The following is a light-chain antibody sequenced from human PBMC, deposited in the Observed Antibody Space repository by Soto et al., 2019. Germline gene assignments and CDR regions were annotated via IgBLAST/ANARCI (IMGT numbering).Light chain of an antibody. CDR3: QQYGSSRT. V-gene: IGKV3-20*01. CDR2: DAS. J-gene: IGKJ1*01. Sequence: EFVLTQSPATLSLSPGERATLSCRASQSVSRYLAWYQQKPGQAPRLLIYDASNRATGIPDRFSGSGSGTDFTLTISRLEPEDFAVYYCQQYGSSRTFGQGTKVDI. CDR1: QSVSRY.